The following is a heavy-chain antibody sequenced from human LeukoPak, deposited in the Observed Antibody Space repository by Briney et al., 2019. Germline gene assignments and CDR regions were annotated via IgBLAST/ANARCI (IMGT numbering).Heavy chain of an antibody. CDR1: GFTFSSYA. J-gene: IGHJ5*02. Sequence: GGSLRLSCAASGFTFSSYAMHWVRQAPGQGLEWVAMIWYDGSNKNFADSVKGRFTISRDNSKNTLYLETNSLRAEDTAIYYCARDSSMVKGNWFDPWGRGTLVIVSS. D-gene: IGHD4-23*01. CDR2: IWYDGSNK. V-gene: IGHV3-33*08. CDR3: ARDSSMVKGNWFDP.